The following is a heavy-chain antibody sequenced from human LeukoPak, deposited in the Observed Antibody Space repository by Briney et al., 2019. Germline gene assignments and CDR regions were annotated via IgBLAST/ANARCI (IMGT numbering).Heavy chain of an antibody. J-gene: IGHJ6*03. CDR3: ASTRFGEFRYYYYYMDV. Sequence: ASVKVSCKASRYTSTSYAMHWVRQAPGQRLEWMGWINAGNGNTKYSQKFQGRVTMTRNTSISTAYMELSSLRSEDTAVYYCASTRFGEFRYYYYYMDVWGKGTTVTVSS. D-gene: IGHD3-10*01. CDR1: RYTSTSYA. CDR2: INAGNGNT. V-gene: IGHV1-3*01.